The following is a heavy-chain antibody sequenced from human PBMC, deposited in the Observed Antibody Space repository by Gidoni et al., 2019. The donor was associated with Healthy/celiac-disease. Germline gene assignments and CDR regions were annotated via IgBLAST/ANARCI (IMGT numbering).Heavy chain of an antibody. Sequence: QVQLQESGPGLVKPSQTLSLPCTVSGGSIRSGDYYWSWIRQPPGKGLEWIGYIYYSGSTYYNPSLKSRVTISVDTSKNQFSLKLSSVTAADTAVYYCARGPFRSSTSFDYWGQGTLVTVSS. CDR1: GGSIRSGDYY. D-gene: IGHD2-2*01. CDR3: ARGPFRSSTSFDY. CDR2: IYYSGST. V-gene: IGHV4-30-4*01. J-gene: IGHJ4*02.